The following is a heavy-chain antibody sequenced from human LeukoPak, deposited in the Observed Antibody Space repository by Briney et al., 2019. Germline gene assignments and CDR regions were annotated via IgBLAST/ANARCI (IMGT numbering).Heavy chain of an antibody. CDR3: AREGARFYYYMDV. Sequence: ASVKDSCKASGYIFTNYYIHWVRQAPGQGLEWMGTINPIGGSTNYAQKFQGRVTMTGDMSTSTVYMEVSSLRSEDTAVYYCAREGARFYYYMDVWGKGTTVTVSS. CDR2: INPIGGST. CDR1: GYIFTNYY. J-gene: IGHJ6*03. V-gene: IGHV1-46*01.